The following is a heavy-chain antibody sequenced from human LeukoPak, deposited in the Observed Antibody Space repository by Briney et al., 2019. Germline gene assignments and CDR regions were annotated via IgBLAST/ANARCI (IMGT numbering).Heavy chain of an antibody. CDR2: ISSSGSTI. Sequence: PGGSLRPSCAASGFTFSSYEMNWVRQAPGKGLEWVSYISSSGSTIYDADSVKGRFTISRDNAKNSLYLQMNSLRAEDTAVYYCARDDSSGYSSRGVFDIWGQGTMVTVSS. J-gene: IGHJ3*02. V-gene: IGHV3-48*03. D-gene: IGHD3-22*01. CDR1: GFTFSSYE. CDR3: ARDDSSGYSSRGVFDI.